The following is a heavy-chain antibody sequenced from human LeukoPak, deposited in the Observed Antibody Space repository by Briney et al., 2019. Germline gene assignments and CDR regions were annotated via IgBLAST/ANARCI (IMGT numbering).Heavy chain of an antibody. CDR3: ARENIVVVPAAIVWFDP. V-gene: IGHV4-59*01. CDR1: GGSISSYY. Sequence: SETLSLTCTVSGGSISSYYWSWIRQPPGKGLEWIGYIYYSGSTNYNPSLKSRVTISVDTSKNQLSLKLSSVTAADTAVYYCARENIVVVPAAIVWFDPWGQGTLVTVSS. J-gene: IGHJ5*02. CDR2: IYYSGST. D-gene: IGHD2-2*01.